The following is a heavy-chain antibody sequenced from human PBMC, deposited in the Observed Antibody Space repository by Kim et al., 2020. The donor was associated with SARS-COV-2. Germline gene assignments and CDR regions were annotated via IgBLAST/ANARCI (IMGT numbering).Heavy chain of an antibody. CDR3: ARGAFYYGGSDYYYYAMGV. D-gene: IGHD3-10*01. V-gene: IGHV1-69*13. CDR1: GDSFSSNA. J-gene: IGHJ6*04. Sequence: SVKVSCEASGDSFSSNAINWVRQAPGQGLEWMGGIIPLFGAPHSAQTFQGRLTITADESTSTAYMELSGLRSEDTAVYFCARGAFYYGGSDYYYYAMGVWGEGTTVTVST. CDR2: IIPLFGAP.